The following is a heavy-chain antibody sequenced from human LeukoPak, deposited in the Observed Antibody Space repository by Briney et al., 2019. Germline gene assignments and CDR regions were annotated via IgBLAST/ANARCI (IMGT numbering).Heavy chain of an antibody. J-gene: IGHJ4*02. V-gene: IGHV1-18*01. CDR1: GYTFTCYG. D-gene: IGHD3-10*01. Sequence: GASVKVSCKASGYTFTCYGISWVRQAPGQGLEWMGWISAYNGNTNYAQKLQGRVTMTTDTSTSTAYMELRSLRSDDTAVYYCARDQITMVRGVIGYWGQGTLVTVSS. CDR2: ISAYNGNT. CDR3: ARDQITMVRGVIGY.